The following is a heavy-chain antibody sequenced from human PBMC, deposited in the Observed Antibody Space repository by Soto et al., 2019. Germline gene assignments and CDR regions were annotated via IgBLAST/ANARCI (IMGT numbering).Heavy chain of an antibody. D-gene: IGHD6-13*01. CDR2: ISATGGTT. J-gene: IGHJ4*02. CDR1: GFTFSSNA. CDR3: AKMVGSNSWYSDKFDY. Sequence: EVQLLESGGGLVQPGGSLRLSCAASGFTFSSNAMSWVRQAPGKGLEWVSGISATGGTTYYPDSVKGRLTISRDNSKTTLYLQMHSLRAEDTAVYYCAKMVGSNSWYSDKFDYWGQGSLVTVSS. V-gene: IGHV3-23*01.